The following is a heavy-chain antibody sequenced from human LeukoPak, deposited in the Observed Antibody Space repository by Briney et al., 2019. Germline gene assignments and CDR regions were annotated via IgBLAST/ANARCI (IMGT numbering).Heavy chain of an antibody. D-gene: IGHD6-19*01. CDR1: GYTFTGFY. J-gene: IGHJ4*02. Sequence: ASVKVSCKASGYTFTGFYIHWVRQAPGQGLEWMGWINPNSGGTKYAQRFQGRVTMTRDTSISTAYMELSRLRSDDTAVYYCASDSEAVAGSPGYFDYWGQGTLVTVSS. V-gene: IGHV1-2*02. CDR2: INPNSGGT. CDR3: ASDSEAVAGSPGYFDY.